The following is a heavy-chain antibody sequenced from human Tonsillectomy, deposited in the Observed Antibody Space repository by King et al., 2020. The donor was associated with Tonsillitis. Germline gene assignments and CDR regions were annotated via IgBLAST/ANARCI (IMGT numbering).Heavy chain of an antibody. J-gene: IGHJ4*02. CDR3: ARAGLYYDFWSGYYGPSPGPIDY. Sequence: QLQESGPGLVKPSQTLSLTCTVSGGSISSGDYYWSWIRQPPGKGLEWIGYIYYSGSTYYNPSLKSRVTISLDTSKNQFSLKLSSVTAADTAVYYCARAGLYYDFWSGYYGPSPGPIDYWGKGTLVTVSS. D-gene: IGHD3-3*01. V-gene: IGHV4-30-4*01. CDR1: GGSISSGDYY. CDR2: IYYSGST.